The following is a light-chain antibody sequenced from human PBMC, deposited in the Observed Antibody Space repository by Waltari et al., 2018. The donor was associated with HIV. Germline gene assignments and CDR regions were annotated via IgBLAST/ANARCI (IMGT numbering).Light chain of an antibody. CDR2: GVR. J-gene: IGLJ3*02. CDR3: TSYTTTNTGV. V-gene: IGLV2-14*01. Sequence: QSALIQPASVSGSPGQSITISSTGTDTDVGTYNYASWFQHHPGNAPKLMISGVRNRPSVISRSFSGSKSGNTASLIISGLQAEAEASYSCTSYTTTNTGVFGGGTNLTVL. CDR1: DTDVGTYNY.